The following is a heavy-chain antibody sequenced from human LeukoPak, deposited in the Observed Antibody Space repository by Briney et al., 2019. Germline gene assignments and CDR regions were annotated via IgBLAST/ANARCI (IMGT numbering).Heavy chain of an antibody. CDR2: IYYSGST. D-gene: IGHD2-15*01. V-gene: IGHV4-39*07. Sequence: PSETLSLTCTVSGGSISSSSYNWGWIRQPPGKGLEWIGGIYYSGSTYYNPSLRSRVTISLDTSKNQFSLKLSSVTAADTAVYYCARDCSGASCYDYWGQGTLVTVSS. CDR3: ARDCSGASCYDY. CDR1: GGSISSSSYN. J-gene: IGHJ4*02.